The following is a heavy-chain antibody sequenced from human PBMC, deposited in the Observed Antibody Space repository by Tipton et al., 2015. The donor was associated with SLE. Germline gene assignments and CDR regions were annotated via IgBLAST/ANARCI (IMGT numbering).Heavy chain of an antibody. Sequence: TLSLTCTVSGGSISSSGYDWGWIRQPPGKGLEWIGSFYHSGSTYYNPSLKSRVTISVDTSKNQFSLKLSSVTAADTAQYHCARINEPTAMDFYYYYMDVWGNGTTVTVSS. V-gene: IGHV4-39*07. CDR2: FYHSGST. J-gene: IGHJ6*03. CDR1: GGSISSSGYD. D-gene: IGHD2-2*01. CDR3: ARINEPTAMDFYYYYMDV.